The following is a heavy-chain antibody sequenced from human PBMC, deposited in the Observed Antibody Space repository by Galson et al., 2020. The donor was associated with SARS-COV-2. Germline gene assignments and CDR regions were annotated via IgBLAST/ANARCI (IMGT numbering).Heavy chain of an antibody. D-gene: IGHD6-19*01. J-gene: IGHJ4*02. V-gene: IGHV3-33*01. Sequence: GGSLRLSCAASGFTFSSYGMHWVRQAPGKGLEWVAVIWYDGSNKYYADSVKGRFTISRDNSKNTLYLQMNSLRAEDTAVYYCARDHSSGWYGVDYWGQGTLVTVSS. CDR2: IWYDGSNK. CDR3: ARDHSSGWYGVDY. CDR1: GFTFSSYG.